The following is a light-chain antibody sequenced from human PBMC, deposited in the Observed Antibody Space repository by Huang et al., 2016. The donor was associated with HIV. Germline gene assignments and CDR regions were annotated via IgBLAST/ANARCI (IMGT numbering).Light chain of an antibody. Sequence: DIQMTQSPSSLSASVGDRVTITCRARQSLSSYLNLYQQKPGKAPKLLIYATSSLQSGVPSRFSGSGAGTDFTLTISSLQPEDFATYYCQQSYSTPFTFGPGTKVDIK. V-gene: IGKV1-39*01. J-gene: IGKJ3*01. CDR2: ATS. CDR3: QQSYSTPFT. CDR1: QSLSSY.